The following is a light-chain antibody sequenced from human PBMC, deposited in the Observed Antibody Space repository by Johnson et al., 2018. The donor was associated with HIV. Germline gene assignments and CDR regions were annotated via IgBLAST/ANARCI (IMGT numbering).Light chain of an antibody. CDR1: SSNIGNNY. CDR3: GTWDSSLYAYV. Sequence: QLVLTQPPSVSAAPGQKVTISCSGSSSNIGNNYVSWYQQLPGTAPKLLIYDNNKRPSGIPDRFSGSKSGTSATLAIAGLQTGDEADYYCGTWDSSLYAYVFGTGTKVTAL. V-gene: IGLV1-51*01. J-gene: IGLJ1*01. CDR2: DNN.